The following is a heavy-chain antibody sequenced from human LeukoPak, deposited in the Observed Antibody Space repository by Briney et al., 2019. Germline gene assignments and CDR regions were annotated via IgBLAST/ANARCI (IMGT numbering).Heavy chain of an antibody. CDR2: IIPIFGTA. J-gene: IGHJ4*02. CDR3: ARDRLWEGGYFDY. Sequence: ASVKVSCKASGGTFSSYAISWVRQATGQGLEWMGRIIPIFGTANYAQKFQGRVTITTDESTSTAYMELSSLRSEDTAVYYCARDRLWEGGYFDYWGQGTLVTVSS. V-gene: IGHV1-69*05. D-gene: IGHD1-26*01. CDR1: GGTFSSYA.